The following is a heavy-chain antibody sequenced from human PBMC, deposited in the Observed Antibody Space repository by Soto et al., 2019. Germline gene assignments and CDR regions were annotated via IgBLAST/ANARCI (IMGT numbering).Heavy chain of an antibody. CDR2: IIPLFGTA. D-gene: IGHD4-17*01. J-gene: IGHJ6*02. CDR3: ASNYGDYRYYYGMDV. CDR1: GGTFSSYA. Sequence: QVQLVQSGGEVKKPGASVKVSCKASGGTFSSYAISWVRQAPGQGLEWMAGIIPLFGTADYAQKFQGRVTITADESTSTAYMELSSLRSEDTAVYYCASNYGDYRYYYGMDVWGQGTTVTVSS. V-gene: IGHV1-69*01.